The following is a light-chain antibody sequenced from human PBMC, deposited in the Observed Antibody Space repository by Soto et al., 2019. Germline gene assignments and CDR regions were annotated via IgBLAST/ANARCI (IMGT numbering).Light chain of an antibody. CDR2: DGS. Sequence: EIVMTQSPATLSVSPGERATLSCWASQSIGSNLAWYQQRPGQGPRLLIYDGSTRATAIPARFSGSGSGTDFTLTISSLQSEDFAVYYCQQYNNWLRWTFGQGTKVEIK. CDR1: QSIGSN. J-gene: IGKJ1*01. CDR3: QQYNNWLRWT. V-gene: IGKV3-15*01.